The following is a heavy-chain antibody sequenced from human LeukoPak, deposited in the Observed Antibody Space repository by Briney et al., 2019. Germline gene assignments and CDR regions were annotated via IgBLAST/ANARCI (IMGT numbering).Heavy chain of an antibody. J-gene: IGHJ4*02. V-gene: IGHV3-21*01. CDR3: ARAKVGSYYL. Sequence: GGSLRLSCAASGFTFSSYSMNWVRQAPGKGLEWVSSISSSSSYIYYADPVKGRFTISRDNAKNSLYLQMNSLRAEDTAVYYCARAKVGSYYLWGQGTLVTVSS. D-gene: IGHD1-26*01. CDR2: ISSSSSYI. CDR1: GFTFSSYS.